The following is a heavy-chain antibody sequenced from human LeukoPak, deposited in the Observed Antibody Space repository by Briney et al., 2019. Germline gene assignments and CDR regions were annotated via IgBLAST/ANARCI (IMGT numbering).Heavy chain of an antibody. CDR3: ARGRGLAGSYYSFDY. V-gene: IGHV3-48*03. CDR2: IDFSGKTI. D-gene: IGHD3-10*01. J-gene: IGHJ4*02. CDR1: GFTFSSYE. Sequence: GGSLRLSCAASGFTFSSYEMNWVRQAPGKGLEWISYIDFSGKTIHYTDSVKGRFTISRDNAKNSVSLQMNSLRADDTAVYYCARGRGLAGSYYSFDYWGQGTLVTVS.